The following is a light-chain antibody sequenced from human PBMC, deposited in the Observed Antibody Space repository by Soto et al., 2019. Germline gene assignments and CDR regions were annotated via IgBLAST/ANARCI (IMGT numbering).Light chain of an antibody. CDR1: QDIRGW. Sequence: DIQMTQSPSSLSASVGDRVTITCRARQDIRGWLAWYQPKAEKAPKSLIHAASSLQSGVPSRFIGSGSGTDFALNTSSLQPDYFATYCCQQYNSYPITFGQGTRLEIK. J-gene: IGKJ5*01. CDR2: AAS. V-gene: IGKV1D-16*01. CDR3: QQYNSYPIT.